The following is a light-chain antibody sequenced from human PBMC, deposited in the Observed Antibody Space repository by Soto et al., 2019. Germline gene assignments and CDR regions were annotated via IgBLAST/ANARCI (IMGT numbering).Light chain of an antibody. CDR2: DAS. J-gene: IGKJ1*01. V-gene: IGKV1-5*01. CDR1: QSISSW. Sequence: DIQMTQSPSTLSASVVDRVTITCRASQSISSWLAWYQQKPGKAPKLLICDASSLESGVPSRFSGSGSGTEFTLTISSLQPDDFATYYCQQYNTYPWTFGQGTKVDIK. CDR3: QQYNTYPWT.